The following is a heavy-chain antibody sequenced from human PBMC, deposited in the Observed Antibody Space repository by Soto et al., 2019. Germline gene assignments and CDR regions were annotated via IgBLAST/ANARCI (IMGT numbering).Heavy chain of an antibody. CDR3: ARIPSIAVAGTHYYYGMDV. D-gene: IGHD6-19*01. J-gene: IGHJ6*02. CDR1: GGSFSGYS. CDR2: INHSGST. Sequence: SETLSHTCAVYGGSFSGYSWSWIRQPPGKGLEWIGEINHSGSTNYHPSLKSRVTISVDTSKNQFSLKLSSVTAADTAVYYCARIPSIAVAGTHYYYGMDVWGQGTTVTVS. V-gene: IGHV4-34*01.